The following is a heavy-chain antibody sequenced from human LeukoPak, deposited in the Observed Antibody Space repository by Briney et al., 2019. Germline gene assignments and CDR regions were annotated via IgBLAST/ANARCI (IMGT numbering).Heavy chain of an antibody. J-gene: IGHJ4*02. CDR3: ARAAGGTSRDY. D-gene: IGHD1-26*01. V-gene: IGHV3-48*03. CDR1: GFTFSSYD. CDR2: ITASGGTV. Sequence: GGTLRLSCAASGFTFSSYDMSWVRQAPGKGLEWVSGITASGGTVFYADSVKGRFTISRDNAKNSLYLQMNSLRDDDTAVYYCARAAGGTSRDYWGQGTLVTVSS.